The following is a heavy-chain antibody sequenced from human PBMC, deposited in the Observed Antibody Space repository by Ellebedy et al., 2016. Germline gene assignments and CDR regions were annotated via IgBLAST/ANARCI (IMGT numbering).Heavy chain of an antibody. CDR2: ITFDGSDQ. J-gene: IGHJ4*02. CDR1: GFTFSSYA. D-gene: IGHD3-9*01. CDR3: ARELTGYYVGY. Sequence: GGSLRLSCAASGFTFSSYAMHWVRQAPGKGLEWVALITFDGSDQYYADSVKGRFTISRDSSKNTLFLQMNSLRAEDTAVYYCARELTGYYVGYWGQGTLVTVSS. V-gene: IGHV3-30-3*01.